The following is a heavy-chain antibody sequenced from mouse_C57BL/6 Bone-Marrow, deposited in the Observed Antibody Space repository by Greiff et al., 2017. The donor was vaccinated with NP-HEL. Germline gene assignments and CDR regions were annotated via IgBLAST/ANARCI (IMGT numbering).Heavy chain of an antibody. Sequence: QVQLQQPGAELVKPGASVKLSCKASGYTFTSYWMQWVKQRPGQGLEWIGEIDTSDSYTNSNQKFKGKATLTVDTSSSTAYMQRSSLTSEDSAVYYCATCGVNYFDYWGQGTTLTVSP. CDR2: IDTSDSYT. CDR1: GYTFTSYW. J-gene: IGHJ2*01. CDR3: ATCGVNYFDY. D-gene: IGHD2-1*01. V-gene: IGHV1-50*01.